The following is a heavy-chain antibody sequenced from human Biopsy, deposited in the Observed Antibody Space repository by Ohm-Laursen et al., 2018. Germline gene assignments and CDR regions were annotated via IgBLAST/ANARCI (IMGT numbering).Heavy chain of an antibody. CDR2: NSVKTGHT. D-gene: IGHD3-3*01. Sequence: ASVKVSCKASGYTFTNYAINWARQAPGQGLEWLGWNSVKTGHTNYTQKLQGRVTMTTDTSTNTAYMELRSLRSDDTALYYCAREGTSVTFFGKISDYYFDFWGPGTVVTVSS. CDR1: GYTFTNYA. CDR3: AREGTSVTFFGKISDYYFDF. J-gene: IGHJ4*02. V-gene: IGHV1-18*01.